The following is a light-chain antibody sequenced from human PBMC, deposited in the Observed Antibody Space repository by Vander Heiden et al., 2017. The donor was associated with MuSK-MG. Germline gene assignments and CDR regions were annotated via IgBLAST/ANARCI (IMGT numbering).Light chain of an antibody. CDR3: QAYDSSLSAYVV. V-gene: IGLV1-40*01. J-gene: IGLJ2*01. CDR1: SSNSGAGYD. Sequence: QPVLPQPHSVSGAPAQQVAASDPGSSSNSGAGYDLHWHHQLPGTAPKLLIDGSNNRPAGVPDRFSGSKSGTSASLAITGLQAEDEADYYCQAYDSSLSAYVVFGGGTKLTVL. CDR2: GSN.